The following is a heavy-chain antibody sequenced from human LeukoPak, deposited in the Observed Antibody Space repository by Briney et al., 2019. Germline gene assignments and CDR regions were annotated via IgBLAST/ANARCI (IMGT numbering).Heavy chain of an antibody. CDR1: GLPFSTSG. CDR3: ATETNGRHYDY. CDR2: IGPTGSDR. D-gene: IGHD1-14*01. J-gene: IGHJ4*02. V-gene: IGHV3-21*06. Sequence: GGSLRLSCTASGLPFSTSGFNWVRQAPGKGLEWVASIGPTGSDRFHADSIKGRFTISRDNANNLLYLQMNSLRAEDTAVYYCATETNGRHYDYWGQGTLLTVSS.